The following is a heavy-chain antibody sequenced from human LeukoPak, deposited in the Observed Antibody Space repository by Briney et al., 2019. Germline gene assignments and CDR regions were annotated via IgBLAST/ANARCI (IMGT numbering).Heavy chain of an antibody. CDR2: IYYSGST. D-gene: IGHD3-10*01. V-gene: IGHV4-31*03. CDR3: ARGRGSGSYYNFDY. J-gene: IGHJ4*02. CDR1: GGSISSGGYY. Sequence: SETLSLTCTVSGGSISSGGYYWSWIRQHPGKGLEWIGYIYYSGSTYHNPSLKSRVTISVDTSKNQFSLKLSSVTAADTAVYYCARGRGSGSYYNFDYWGQGTLVTVSS.